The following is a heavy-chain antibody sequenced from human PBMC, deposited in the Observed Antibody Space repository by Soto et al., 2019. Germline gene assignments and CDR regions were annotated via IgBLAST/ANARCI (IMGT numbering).Heavy chain of an antibody. CDR1: GFTFSDHY. CDR3: VSVSQVSVGTFDF. Sequence: GGSLRLSCAASGFTFSDHYMDWVRQAPGKGLEWVARIRKKTNSYTTEYAASVKGRFTISRDDSKNSLYLQMNSLKSEDTAAYYCVSVSQVSVGTFDFWGQGTLVTVSS. J-gene: IGHJ4*01. CDR2: IRKKTNSYTT. V-gene: IGHV3-72*01.